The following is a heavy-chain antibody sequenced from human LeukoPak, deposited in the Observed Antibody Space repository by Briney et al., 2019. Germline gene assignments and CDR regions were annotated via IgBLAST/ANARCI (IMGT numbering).Heavy chain of an antibody. V-gene: IGHV3-21*01. CDR1: GFTFSSYS. D-gene: IGHD6-13*01. CDR2: ISSSSSYI. J-gene: IGHJ5*02. Sequence: GGSLRLSCAASGFTFSSYSMNWVPQAPGKGLEWVSSISSSSSYIYYADSVKGRFTISRDNAKNSLYLQMNSLRAEDTAVYYCARGIAAAGTNWFDPWGQGTLVTVSS. CDR3: ARGIAAAGTNWFDP.